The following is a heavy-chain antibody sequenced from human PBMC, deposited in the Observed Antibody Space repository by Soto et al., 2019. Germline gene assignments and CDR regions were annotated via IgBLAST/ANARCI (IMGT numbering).Heavy chain of an antibody. Sequence: EVQLLESGGDLVQPGGSLRLSCAASGFTFSKYAMNWVSQAPGKGLEWVSGITGSAGDTYYAASVKGRFTISRDNSKNTLYLQMNSLRDDDTAIYYCAKGTGSDSGRYWGQGTLVTVSS. V-gene: IGHV3-23*01. CDR2: ITGSAGDT. CDR1: GFTFSKYA. CDR3: AKGTGSDSGRY. J-gene: IGHJ4*02. D-gene: IGHD3-10*01.